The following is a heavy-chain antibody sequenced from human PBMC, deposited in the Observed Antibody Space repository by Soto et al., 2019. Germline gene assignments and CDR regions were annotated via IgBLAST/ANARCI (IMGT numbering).Heavy chain of an antibody. J-gene: IGHJ4*02. CDR3: AKVPIAAQWGIAAAGTFLTLTPYYFDY. D-gene: IGHD6-13*01. CDR1: GFTFSSYA. V-gene: IGHV3-23*01. Sequence: GGSLRLSCSASGFTFSSYAMSWVRQAPGKGLEWVSAISGSGGSTYYADSVKGRFTISRDNSKNTLYLQMNSLRAEDTAVYYCAKVPIAAQWGIAAAGTFLTLTPYYFDYWGQGTLVTVSS. CDR2: ISGSGGST.